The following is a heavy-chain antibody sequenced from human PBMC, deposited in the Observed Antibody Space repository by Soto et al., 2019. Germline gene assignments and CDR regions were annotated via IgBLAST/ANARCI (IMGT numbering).Heavy chain of an antibody. CDR1: GFTFSVSS. CDR3: AIEGVGFGY. D-gene: IGHD3-10*01. CDR2: IRSKANNYAT. J-gene: IGHJ4*02. V-gene: IGHV3-73*01. Sequence: EVHLVESGRGLLQPGGCVRLSCAASGFTFSVSSMHWVRQASGKGLEWLGRIRSKANNYATSYSESVKGRFNISRDDSQDTMFLQMNSLRTEETAMYYCAIEGVGFGYWGQGTLVTVSS.